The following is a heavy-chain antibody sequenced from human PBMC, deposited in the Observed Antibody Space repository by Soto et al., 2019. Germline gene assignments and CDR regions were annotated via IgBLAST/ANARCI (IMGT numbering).Heavy chain of an antibody. D-gene: IGHD6-19*01. CDR2: INHSGST. CDR1: GGSFSGYY. V-gene: IGHV4-34*01. Sequence: SETLSLTCAVYGGSFSGYYWSWIRQPPGKGLEWIGEINHSGSTNYNPSLKSRVTISVDTSKNQFSLKLSSVTAADTAVYYCAKAVAPLRHNWFDPWGQGTLVTVSS. CDR3: AKAVAPLRHNWFDP. J-gene: IGHJ5*02.